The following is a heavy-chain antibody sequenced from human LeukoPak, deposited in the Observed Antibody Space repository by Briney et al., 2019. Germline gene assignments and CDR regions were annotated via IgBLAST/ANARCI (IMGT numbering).Heavy chain of an antibody. Sequence: PSETLSLTCTVSGGSISSSSYYWSWIRQPPGKGLEWIGEINHSGSTNYNPSLKSRVTISVDTSKNQFSLKLSSVTAADTAVYYCARGYSSSWYKKNRWFDPWGQGTLVTVSS. CDR3: ARGYSSSWYKKNRWFDP. J-gene: IGHJ5*02. V-gene: IGHV4-39*07. CDR1: GGSISSSSYY. D-gene: IGHD6-13*01. CDR2: INHSGST.